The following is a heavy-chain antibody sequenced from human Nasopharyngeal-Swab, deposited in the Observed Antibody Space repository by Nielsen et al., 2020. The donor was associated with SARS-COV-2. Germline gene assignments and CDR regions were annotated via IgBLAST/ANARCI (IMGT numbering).Heavy chain of an antibody. J-gene: IGHJ4*02. CDR1: GFIFGSYA. D-gene: IGHD2-21*02. Sequence: GGSLRLSCAASGFIFGSYAMSWVRQAPGKGLAWVSRVYSGGSGIRYADSVRGRFTISRDDSKNTVYLQMNGLRAEDTALYYCAKGFGPYVTAADYWGQGTLVTVSS. CDR3: AKGFGPYVTAADY. V-gene: IGHV3-23*03. CDR2: VYSGGSGI.